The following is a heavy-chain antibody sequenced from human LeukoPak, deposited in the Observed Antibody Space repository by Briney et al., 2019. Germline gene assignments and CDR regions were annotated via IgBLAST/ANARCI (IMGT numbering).Heavy chain of an antibody. CDR3: ARTPSTSETAAGSFDY. J-gene: IGHJ4*02. CDR1: GYTFTGYY. Sequence: ASVKVSCKASGYTFTGYYMHWVRQAPGQGLEWMGIINPSGGSTSYAQKFQGRVTMTRDMSTSTVYMELRSLRSDDTAVYYCARTPSTSETAAGSFDYWGQGTLVTVSS. D-gene: IGHD6-13*01. V-gene: IGHV1-46*01. CDR2: INPSGGST.